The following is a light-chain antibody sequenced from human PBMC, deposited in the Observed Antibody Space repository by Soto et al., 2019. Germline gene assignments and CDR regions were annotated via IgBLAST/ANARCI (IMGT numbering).Light chain of an antibody. CDR2: KAS. CDR1: QSISSW. V-gene: IGKV1-5*03. J-gene: IGKJ4*01. Sequence: QMTQSPSTLFASVGDSVTITCRASQSISSWVAWYQHKPGKAPNLLIYKASSLGSGVPSKFSGSGSGTEFTLTISSLQPDDSATYYCQQYNDYSLAFGGGTKVDIK. CDR3: QQYNDYSLA.